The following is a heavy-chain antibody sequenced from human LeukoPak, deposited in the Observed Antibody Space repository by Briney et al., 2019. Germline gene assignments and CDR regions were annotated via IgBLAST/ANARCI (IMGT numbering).Heavy chain of an antibody. CDR3: AREMGVVTAHGIDV. D-gene: IGHD4-23*01. CDR2: IYYSGST. CDR1: GVSISSISSNNYH. J-gene: IGHJ6*02. V-gene: IGHV4-39*02. Sequence: PSETLSLTCIVSGVSISSISSNNYHWGWIRQPPGKGLEWIGSIYYSGSTYYNPSLKSRVPISVDTSKNQFSLKLSSVAAAEPALYYCAREMGVVTAHGIDVWGQGTTVTVSS.